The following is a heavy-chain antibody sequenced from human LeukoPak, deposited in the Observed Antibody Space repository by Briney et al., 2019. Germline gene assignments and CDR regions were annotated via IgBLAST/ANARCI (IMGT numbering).Heavy chain of an antibody. CDR3: AKENDFVY. CDR2: ICSSSSTI. CDR1: GFVFSNYN. Sequence: PGGCLRLSCAASGFVFSNYNMHWVRQAPGKGLEWVSYICSSSSTIFYADSVKGRFTISRDNSKNTLYPQMKSLRAEDTALYYCAKENDFVYWGQGTLVTVSS. D-gene: IGHD3-3*01. J-gene: IGHJ4*02. V-gene: IGHV3-48*01.